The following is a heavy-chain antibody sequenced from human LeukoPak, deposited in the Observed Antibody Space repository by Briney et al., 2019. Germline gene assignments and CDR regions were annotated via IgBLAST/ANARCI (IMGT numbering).Heavy chain of an antibody. Sequence: ASVKVSCKASGYTFTSYYMHWVRQAPGQGLEWMGIINPSGGSTSYAQKFQGRVTMTRDTSTSTVYMELSSLRSEDTAVYYCARSASLTVTTGYWGQGTLVTASS. CDR2: INPSGGST. V-gene: IGHV1-46*01. CDR1: GYTFTSYY. D-gene: IGHD4-17*01. J-gene: IGHJ4*02. CDR3: ARSASLTVTTGY.